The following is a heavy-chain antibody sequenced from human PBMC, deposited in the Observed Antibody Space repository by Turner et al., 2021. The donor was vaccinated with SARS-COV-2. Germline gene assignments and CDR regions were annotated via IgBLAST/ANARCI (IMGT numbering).Heavy chain of an antibody. CDR2: IWFDGSNK. Sequence: QVQLVESGGGVVQPGRSLRLPCAASGFTFSSYGMHWVRQAPGKGLEWVAVIWFDGSNKYYADSVKGRFTISRDNSKNTLYLQMNSLRAEDTAVYYCARDRAFGDSSGRDYWGQGTLVTVSS. CDR1: GFTFSSYG. V-gene: IGHV3-33*01. D-gene: IGHD3-22*01. J-gene: IGHJ4*02. CDR3: ARDRAFGDSSGRDY.